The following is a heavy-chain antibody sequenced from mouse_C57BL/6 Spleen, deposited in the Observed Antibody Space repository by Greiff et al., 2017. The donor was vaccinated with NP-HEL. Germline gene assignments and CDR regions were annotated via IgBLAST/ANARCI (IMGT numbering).Heavy chain of an antibody. CDR2: INPGSGGT. D-gene: IGHD2-5*01. J-gene: IGHJ4*01. V-gene: IGHV1-54*01. Sequence: QVQLQQSGAELVRPGTSVKVSCKASGYAFTNYLIEWVKQRPGQGLEWIGVINPGSGGTNYNEKFKGKATLTADKSSSTAYMQLSSLTSEDSAVYICARGSNPYYAMDYWGQGTSVTVSS. CDR1: GYAFTNYL. CDR3: ARGSNPYYAMDY.